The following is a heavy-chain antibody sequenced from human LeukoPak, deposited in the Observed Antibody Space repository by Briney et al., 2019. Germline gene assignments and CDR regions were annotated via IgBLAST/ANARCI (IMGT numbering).Heavy chain of an antibody. CDR3: AREMRYYYYYMDV. J-gene: IGHJ6*03. CDR2: IYHSGST. Sequence: SETLSLTCAVSGGSISSSNWWSWVRQPPGKGLEWIGEIYHSGSTNYNPSLKSRVTISVDKSKNQFSLKLSSVTAADTAVYYCAREMRYYYYYMDVWGKGTTVTVSS. V-gene: IGHV4-4*02. CDR1: GGSISSSNW.